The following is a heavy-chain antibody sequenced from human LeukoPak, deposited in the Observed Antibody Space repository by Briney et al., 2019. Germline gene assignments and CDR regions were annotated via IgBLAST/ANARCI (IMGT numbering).Heavy chain of an antibody. CDR2: IYYSGST. J-gene: IGHJ3*02. D-gene: IGHD6-19*01. Sequence: SQTLSLTCTVSGGSISSGSYYWSWIPRPAGKGLEWLGRIYYSGSTNYNPTLKSRVTISVDTSTNQFSLKLSSVTAADTAVYYCARVPGIAVAGTEDAFDIWGQGTMVTVSS. CDR3: ARVPGIAVAGTEDAFDI. CDR1: GGSISSGSYY. V-gene: IGHV4-61*02.